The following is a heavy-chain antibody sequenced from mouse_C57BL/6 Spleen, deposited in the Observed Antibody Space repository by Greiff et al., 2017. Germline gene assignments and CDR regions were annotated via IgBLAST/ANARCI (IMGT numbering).Heavy chain of an antibody. CDR2: ISDGGSYT. V-gene: IGHV5-4*01. CDR1: GFTFSSYA. CDR3: ARDLGLRGYFDV. Sequence: EVKVVESGGGLVKPGGSLKLSCAASGFTFSSYAMSWVRQTPEKRLEWVATISDGGSYTYYPDNVKGRFTISRDNAKNNLYLQMSHLKSEDTAMYYCARDLGLRGYFDVWGTGTTVTVSS. J-gene: IGHJ1*03. D-gene: IGHD4-1*01.